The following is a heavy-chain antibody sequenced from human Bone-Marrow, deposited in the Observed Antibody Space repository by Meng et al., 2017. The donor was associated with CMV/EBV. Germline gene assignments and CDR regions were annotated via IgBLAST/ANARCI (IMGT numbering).Heavy chain of an antibody. J-gene: IGHJ6*02. D-gene: IGHD3-3*01. CDR3: ARHQTPNGITIFGVVTDLSSGMDV. V-gene: IGHV1-8*01. CDR1: GYTFTSYD. Sequence: ASVKVSCKASGYTFTSYDINWVRQATGQGLEWMGWMNPNSGNTGYAQKFQGRVTMTRNTSISTAYMELSSLRSEDTAVYYCARHQTPNGITIFGVVTDLSSGMDVWGQGPTVTVYS. CDR2: MNPNSGNT.